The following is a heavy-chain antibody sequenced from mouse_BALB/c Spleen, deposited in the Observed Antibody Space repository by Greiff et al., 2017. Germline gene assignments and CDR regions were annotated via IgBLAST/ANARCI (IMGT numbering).Heavy chain of an antibody. CDR2: INPSTGYT. Sequence: QVQLQQSGAELAKPGASVKMSCKASGYTFTSYWMHWVKQRPGQGLEWIGYINPSTGYTEYNQKFKDKATVTADKSSSTAYMQLSSLTSEDAAVDYCANGRGYAMDYWGQGTSVTVSS. V-gene: IGHV1-7*01. J-gene: IGHJ4*01. CDR3: ANGRGYAMDY. CDR1: GYTFTSYW. D-gene: IGHD4-1*01.